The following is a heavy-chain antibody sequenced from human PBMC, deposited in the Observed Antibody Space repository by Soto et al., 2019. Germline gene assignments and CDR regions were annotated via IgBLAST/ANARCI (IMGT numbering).Heavy chain of an antibody. CDR1: GYTFTGYA. CDR2: INAGNGNT. Sequence: ASVKVSCKASGYTFTGYAMHWVRQAPGQRLEWMGWINAGNGNTKYSQKFQGRVTITRDTSASTAYMELSSLRSEDTAVYYCARVPGYSYGYNWFDPWGQGTLVTVSS. V-gene: IGHV1-3*01. J-gene: IGHJ5*02. D-gene: IGHD5-18*01. CDR3: ARVPGYSYGYNWFDP.